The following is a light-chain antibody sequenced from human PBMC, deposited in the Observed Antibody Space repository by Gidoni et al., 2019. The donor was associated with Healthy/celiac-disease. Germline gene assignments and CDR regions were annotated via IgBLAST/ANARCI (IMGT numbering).Light chain of an antibody. V-gene: IGLV1-40*01. Sequence: QSVLTQPPSVSGAPGKRVTISCTGSSSNIGAGYDVHWYQQLPGTAPKLLIYGNSKRPSGVPDRFSGSQSGTSASLAITVLQAEDEADYYCQSYDSSLSVWVFGGGTKLT. CDR2: GNS. J-gene: IGLJ3*02. CDR3: QSYDSSLSVWV. CDR1: SSNIGAGYD.